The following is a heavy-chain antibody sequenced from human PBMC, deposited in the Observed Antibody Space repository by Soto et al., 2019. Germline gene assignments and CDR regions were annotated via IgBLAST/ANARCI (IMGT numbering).Heavy chain of an antibody. CDR3: SKPSGSHSWYRGYAFDI. CDR1: GGSISSGGYY. Sequence: QVQLQESGPGLVKPSQTLSLTCTVSGGSISSGGYYWSWIRQHPGKGLEWIGYIYYSESTYYNPSRKSQTKLSVNTYKNQFYLKLNSVTADDTAMYSCSKPSGSHSWYRGYAFDIWGQGTMVTVSS. V-gene: IGHV4-31*01. CDR2: IYYSEST. J-gene: IGHJ3*02. D-gene: IGHD6-13*01.